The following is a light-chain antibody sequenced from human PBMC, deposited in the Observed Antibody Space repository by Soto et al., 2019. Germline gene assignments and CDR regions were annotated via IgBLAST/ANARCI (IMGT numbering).Light chain of an antibody. Sequence: IQLTQSPSSLSASVGDRVTITCRASQDINSYLSWYQHKPGKAPNLLIYAGTSLQSGVPSRFSGSGSGTEFTLTISSLQPADFATYYCLQLHVYPSTFGGGTKVE. V-gene: IGKV1-9*01. CDR3: LQLHVYPST. CDR2: AGT. J-gene: IGKJ4*01. CDR1: QDINSY.